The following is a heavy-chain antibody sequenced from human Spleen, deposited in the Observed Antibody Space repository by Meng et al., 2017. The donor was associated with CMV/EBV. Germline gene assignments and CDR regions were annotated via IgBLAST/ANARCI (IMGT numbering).Heavy chain of an antibody. V-gene: IGHV4-59*12. CDR3: ARDHYAYYYDSSGYYYAAPYYYGMDV. CDR1: GGSISSYY. Sequence: SETLSLTCTVSGGSISSYYWSWIRQPPGKGLEWIGYIYYSGSTNYNPSLKSRVTISVDTSKNQFSLKLSSVTAADTAVYYCARDHYAYYYDSSGYYYAAPYYYGMDVWGQGTTVTVSS. D-gene: IGHD3-22*01. J-gene: IGHJ6*02. CDR2: IYYSGST.